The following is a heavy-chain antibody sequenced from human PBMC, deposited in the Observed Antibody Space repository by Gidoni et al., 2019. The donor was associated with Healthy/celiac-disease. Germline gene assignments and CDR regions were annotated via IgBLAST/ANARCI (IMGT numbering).Heavy chain of an antibody. Sequence: DVQLVESGGGVVQPGGSLRLSCAASGFTSDDYAMHWVRQAPGKGLEWVSHISGDGGSTSYADSVKGRFTISRDNSKNSLYLQMNSLRTEDTALYYCAKDGATVTTLYWYFDLWGRGTLVTVSS. CDR2: ISGDGGST. CDR1: GFTSDDYA. J-gene: IGHJ2*01. CDR3: AKDGATVTTLYWYFDL. D-gene: IGHD4-4*01. V-gene: IGHV3-43*02.